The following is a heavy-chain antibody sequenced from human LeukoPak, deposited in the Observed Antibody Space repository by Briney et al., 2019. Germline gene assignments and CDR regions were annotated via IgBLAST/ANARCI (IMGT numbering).Heavy chain of an antibody. CDR1: GYTFTDYY. D-gene: IGHD3-10*01. J-gene: IGHJ4*02. CDR2: INPNSGGT. CDR3: ARVYGDHYGSGVIDY. V-gene: IGHV1-2*02. Sequence: GASVKVPCKASGYTFTDYYMHWVRQAPGQGLEWMGWINPNSGGTNYAQRFQGRVTMTRDTSISTAYMELSRLRSDDTAVYYCARVYGDHYGSGVIDYWGQGTLVTVSS.